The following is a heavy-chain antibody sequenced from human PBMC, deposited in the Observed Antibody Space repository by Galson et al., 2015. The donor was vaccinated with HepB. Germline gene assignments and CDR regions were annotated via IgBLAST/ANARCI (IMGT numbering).Heavy chain of an antibody. CDR1: GFTFSSYA. D-gene: IGHD3-22*01. V-gene: IGHV3-23*01. CDR2: ISGSSGST. Sequence: SLRLSCAVSGFTFSSYAMSWVRQAPGKGLEWVSAISGSSGSTYYTDSVKGRFTISRDNAKNSLYLQMNSLRAEDTAVYYCARDLRTYYYDSSGYDYWGQGTLVTVSS. CDR3: ARDLRTYYYDSSGYDY. J-gene: IGHJ4*02.